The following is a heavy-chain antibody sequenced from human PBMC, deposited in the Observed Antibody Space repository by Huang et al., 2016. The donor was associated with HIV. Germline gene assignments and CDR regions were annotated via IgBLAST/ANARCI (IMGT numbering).Heavy chain of an antibody. CDR3: AMSLRYQYDSRSYWGRYFDY. D-gene: IGHD3-16*01. CDR1: GGSFSDQI. J-gene: IGHJ4*02. Sequence: QVQLEQSGPAVRKPGSSVKVSCQASGGSFSDQIISWVRQAPGQRVEWMGGFIPLFRAPAYAQEFKGRVTMTADESTATIYMELNSLTSEDTAVYYCAMSLRYQYDSRSYWGRYFDYWGQGTLVTVSS. CDR2: FIPLFRAP. V-gene: IGHV1-69*01.